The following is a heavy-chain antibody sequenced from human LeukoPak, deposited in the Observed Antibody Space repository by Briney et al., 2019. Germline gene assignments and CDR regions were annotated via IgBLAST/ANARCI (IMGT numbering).Heavy chain of an antibody. V-gene: IGHV4-61*02. CDR3: ARVPPPFTIFGVVNSKGDAFDI. Sequence: SETLSLTCTVSGGSISSGSYYWSWIRQPAGKGLEWIGRIYTSGSTNYNPSLKSRVTISVDTSKNQFSLKLSSVTAADTAVYYCARVPPPFTIFGVVNSKGDAFDIWGQGTMVTVSS. D-gene: IGHD3-3*01. J-gene: IGHJ3*02. CDR2: IYTSGST. CDR1: GGSISSGSYY.